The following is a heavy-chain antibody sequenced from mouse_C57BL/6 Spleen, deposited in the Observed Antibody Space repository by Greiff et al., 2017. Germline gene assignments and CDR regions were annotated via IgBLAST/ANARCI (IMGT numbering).Heavy chain of an antibody. J-gene: IGHJ1*03. Sequence: VQGVESGPELVKPGASVKISCTASGYSFTCYYIHWVKQRPGQGLEWIGWLYPGSGNTTYNEKFKGKATLTADTSSSTAYMQLSSLTAEDSGVYYCARGRWDVGYFDVWGTGTTVTVSS. D-gene: IGHD4-1*01. V-gene: IGHV1-66*01. CDR3: ARGRWDVGYFDV. CDR1: GYSFTCYY. CDR2: LYPGSGNT.